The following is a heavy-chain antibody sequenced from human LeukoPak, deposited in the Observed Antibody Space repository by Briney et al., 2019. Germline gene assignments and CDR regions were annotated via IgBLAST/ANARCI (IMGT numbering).Heavy chain of an antibody. Sequence: PGRSLRLSCAASGFTFSSYGMHWVRQAPGKGLEWVAVIWYDGSNKYYADSVKGRFTISRDNSKNTLYLQMNSLRAEDTAVYYCAKETSNLVGGYYYYGMDVWGQGTTVTVSS. CDR3: AKETSNLVGGYYYYGMDV. CDR1: GFTFSSYG. J-gene: IGHJ6*02. V-gene: IGHV3-33*06. CDR2: IWYDGSNK. D-gene: IGHD4-11*01.